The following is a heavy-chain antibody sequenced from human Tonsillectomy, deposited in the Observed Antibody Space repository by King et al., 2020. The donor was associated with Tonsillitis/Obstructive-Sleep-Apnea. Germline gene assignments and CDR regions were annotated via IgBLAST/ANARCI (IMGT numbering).Heavy chain of an antibody. CDR3: ARHEGLGYCSGGSCNYYYMDV. CDR1: GYSFTSYC. CDR2: IYLGDSDT. D-gene: IGHD2-15*01. V-gene: IGHV5-51*01. Sequence: QLVQSGAEVKKPGESLKISCKGSGYSFTSYCIGWVRHMPGKCLEWMGIIYLGDSDTRYSPSFQGQVTTSADKSISTAYLQWSSLKASDTAMYYCARHEGLGYCSGGSCNYYYMDVWGKGTTVTVSS. J-gene: IGHJ6*03.